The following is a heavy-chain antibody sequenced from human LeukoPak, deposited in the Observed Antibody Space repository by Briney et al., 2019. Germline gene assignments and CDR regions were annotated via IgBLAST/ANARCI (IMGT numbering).Heavy chain of an antibody. V-gene: IGHV3-33*05. J-gene: IGHJ6*03. CDR2: ISYDGSNK. CDR1: GFTFSTYG. CDR3: AKDPMGCSSASCYYYYYYMDV. Sequence: PGRSLRLSCAASGFTFSTYGMHWVRQAPGKGLEWVAVISYDGSNKYYADSAKGRFTISRDNFQNTLYLQMNSLRAEDTAVYYCAKDPMGCSSASCYYYYYYMDVWGKGTTVTVSS. D-gene: IGHD2-2*01.